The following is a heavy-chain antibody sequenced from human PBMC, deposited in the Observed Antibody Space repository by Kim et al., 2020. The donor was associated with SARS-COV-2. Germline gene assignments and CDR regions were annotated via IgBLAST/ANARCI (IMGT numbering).Heavy chain of an antibody. J-gene: IGHJ4*03. V-gene: IGHV3-23*01. D-gene: IGHD1-26*01. CDR1: GFTFSSYA. Sequence: GGSLRLSCAGSGFTFSSYAMNWVRQAPGKGLEWVAVISGSGGTTYHADSVKGRFTISRDNSRNTVYLQMNSLRVEDTAIYYCANRYSGSYHCDYWGQGNL. CDR3: ANRYSGSYHCDY. CDR2: ISGSGGTT.